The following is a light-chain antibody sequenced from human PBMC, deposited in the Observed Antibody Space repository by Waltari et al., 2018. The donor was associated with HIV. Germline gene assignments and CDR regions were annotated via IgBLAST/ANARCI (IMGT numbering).Light chain of an antibody. CDR2: DVS. V-gene: IGLV2-14*03. J-gene: IGLJ1*01. Sequence: QSALTQPASVSGSPGQSITISCTGTSGDVGGYDYVSWYQQHPGKAPKLMIYDVSQRPAGVSNRFSGSKSGNTASLIISVLQAEDEADYYCSSYTSSSTRVFGTGTAVTVV. CDR3: SSYTSSSTRV. CDR1: SGDVGGYDY.